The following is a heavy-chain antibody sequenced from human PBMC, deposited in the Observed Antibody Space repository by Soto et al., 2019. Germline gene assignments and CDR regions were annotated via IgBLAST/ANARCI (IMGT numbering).Heavy chain of an antibody. V-gene: IGHV4-59*08. J-gene: IGHJ4*02. D-gene: IGHD5-18*01. CDR3: ARAYSYGYGLYFDY. Sequence: SETLSLTCTVSGGSISSYYWSWIRQPPGKGLELIGYIYYSGSANYNPSLKSRVTISVDTSKNQFSLKLSSVAAADTAVYYCARAYSYGYGLYFDYWGQGTLVTVSS. CDR2: IYYSGSA. CDR1: GGSISSYY.